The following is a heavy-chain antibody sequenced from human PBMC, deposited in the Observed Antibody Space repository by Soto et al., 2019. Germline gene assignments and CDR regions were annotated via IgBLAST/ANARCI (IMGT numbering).Heavy chain of an antibody. Sequence: PSETLSLTCTFSGGSISSYYWSWIRQPPGKGLEWIGYIYYSGSTNYNPSLKSRVTISVDTSKNQFSLKLSSVTAADTAVYYCARDSRQEGFDYWGQGTLVTVSS. CDR3: ARDSRQEGFDY. J-gene: IGHJ4*02. V-gene: IGHV4-59*01. CDR1: GGSISSYY. CDR2: IYYSGST.